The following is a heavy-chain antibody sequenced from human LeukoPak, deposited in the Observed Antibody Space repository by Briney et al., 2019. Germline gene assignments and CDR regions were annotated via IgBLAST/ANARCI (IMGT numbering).Heavy chain of an antibody. CDR2: IKQDESEK. D-gene: IGHD1-26*01. CDR1: GFSFSNYW. V-gene: IGHV3-7*03. J-gene: IGHJ4*02. Sequence: GGSLRLSCTASGFSFSNYWMSWVRQAPGKGLEWVASIKQDESEKYYVDSMKGRFTTSRDNAKSSLYLQMNALRGEDTAVYYCARLVGDVTTWDCWGQGTLVTVSS. CDR3: ARLVGDVTTWDC.